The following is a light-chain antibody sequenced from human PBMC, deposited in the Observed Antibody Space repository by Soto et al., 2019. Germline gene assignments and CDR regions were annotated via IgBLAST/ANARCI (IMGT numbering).Light chain of an antibody. Sequence: QSVLTQSPSASASLGASVKLTCTLSSGHSTYAIAWHQQHPEKGPRFLMNLNGDGSHNKGDGIPDRFSGSVSGAERYLTISSLQSEDEADYYCQTWGTGIRVFGGGTKLTVL. J-gene: IGLJ2*01. CDR2: LNGDGSH. CDR1: SGHSTYA. V-gene: IGLV4-69*01. CDR3: QTWGTGIRV.